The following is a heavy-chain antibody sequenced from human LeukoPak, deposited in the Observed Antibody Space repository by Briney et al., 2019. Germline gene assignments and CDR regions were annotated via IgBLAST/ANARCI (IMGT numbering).Heavy chain of an antibody. CDR1: GYTFTGYY. D-gene: IGHD2-15*01. J-gene: IGHJ4*02. V-gene: IGHV1-2*02. CDR2: INPNSGGT. Sequence: GASVKVSCKASGYTFTGYYMHWVRQAPGQGLEWMGWINPNSGGTNYAQKFQGRVTMTRDTYISTAYMELSRLRSDDTAVYYCARVGCSGGSCYGQPFDYWGQGTLVTVSS. CDR3: ARVGCSGGSCYGQPFDY.